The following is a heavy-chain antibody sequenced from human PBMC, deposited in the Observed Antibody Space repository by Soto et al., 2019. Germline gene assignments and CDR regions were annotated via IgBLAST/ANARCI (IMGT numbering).Heavy chain of an antibody. CDR2: IIPIFGTT. D-gene: IGHD3-10*01. Sequence: QEQLVQAGAEVKKPGSSMRISCRASGGTFSNDAVSWIRQAPGQGLQWMGGIIPIFGTTHYAQKFQARVTITADESTATAYMELRSVTSEDTAVYYCATGLRTGNYGMDVWGQGTAVTVSS. CDR3: ATGLRTGNYGMDV. V-gene: IGHV1-69*01. J-gene: IGHJ6*02. CDR1: GGTFSNDA.